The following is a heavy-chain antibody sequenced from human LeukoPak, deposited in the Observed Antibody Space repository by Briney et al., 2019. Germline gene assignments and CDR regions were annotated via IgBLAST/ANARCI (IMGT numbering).Heavy chain of an antibody. V-gene: IGHV3-23*01. J-gene: IGHJ4*02. CDR1: GFTFSSYA. CDR3: AKDAIGQYRPYYFDC. CDR2: ISGSGGST. Sequence: GGSLRLSCAASGFTFSSYAMSWVRQAPGKGLEWVSAISGSGGSTYYADYVKGRFTVSRDNSKNTLNLQLNSLRAEDTAVYYCAKDAIGQYRPYYFDCWGQGTLVTVSS. D-gene: IGHD3-16*02.